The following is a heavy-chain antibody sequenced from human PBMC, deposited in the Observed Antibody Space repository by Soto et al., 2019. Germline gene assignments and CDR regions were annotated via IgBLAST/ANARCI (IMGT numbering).Heavy chain of an antibody. J-gene: IGHJ4*02. Sequence: PGGSLRLSCAASGFTFSSYGLHWVRQAPGKGLEWVAVIWYDGSNKYYADSVKGRFTISRDNSKNTLYLQMNSLRAEDTAVYYCARDGGYSCYTIFDYWGQGTLVTVSS. V-gene: IGHV3-33*01. CDR1: GFTFSSYG. D-gene: IGHD2-2*02. CDR2: IWYDGSNK. CDR3: ARDGGYSCYTIFDY.